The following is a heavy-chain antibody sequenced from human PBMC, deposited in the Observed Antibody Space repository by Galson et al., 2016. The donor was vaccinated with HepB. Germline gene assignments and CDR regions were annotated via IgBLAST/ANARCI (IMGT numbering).Heavy chain of an antibody. CDR3: ARPRRDSAIDAFDL. D-gene: IGHD2-21*02. CDR1: GVSVNSDAYH. CDR2: FFAGGSS. J-gene: IGHJ3*01. V-gene: IGHV4-61*08. Sequence: SETLSLTCSVSGVSVNSDAYHWSWIRQPPGKGLEWIGYFFAGGSSIYNPSLKSRVDISGDPSRNFISLRLTFVTAADTAMYYCARPRRDSAIDAFDLWGQGTPVTVSS.